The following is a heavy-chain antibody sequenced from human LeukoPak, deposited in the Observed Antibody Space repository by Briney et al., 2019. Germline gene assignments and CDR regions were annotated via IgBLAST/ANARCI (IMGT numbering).Heavy chain of an antibody. Sequence: GASVKVSCKASGYTLTPYGISWVRQAPGQGLEWMGWITAYNGNTNYGQKFQGRVTMTTDTSTSTAYMELGSLRSDDTAMYYCARGNSLGSGWRFDFWGQGTLVTVSS. CDR1: GYTLTPYG. D-gene: IGHD6-19*01. CDR3: ARGNSLGSGWRFDF. J-gene: IGHJ4*02. CDR2: ITAYNGNT. V-gene: IGHV1-18*01.